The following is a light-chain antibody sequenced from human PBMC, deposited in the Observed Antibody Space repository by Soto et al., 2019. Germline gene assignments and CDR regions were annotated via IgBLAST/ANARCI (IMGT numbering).Light chain of an antibody. V-gene: IGKV1-5*03. CDR2: KAS. J-gene: IGKJ4*01. CDR3: QQYTNYPLT. CDR1: QSISGW. Sequence: DIQMTQSPSTLSASVGDRVTITCRASQSISGWLAWYQQKPGKAPKLLIYKASTLDSGVPARFSGSASGTEFTLTISSLQPDDFATYYCQQYTNYPLTFGGGTKVEIK.